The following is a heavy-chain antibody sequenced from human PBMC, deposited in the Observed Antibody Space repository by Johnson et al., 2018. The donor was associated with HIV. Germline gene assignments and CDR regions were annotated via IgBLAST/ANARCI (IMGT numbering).Heavy chain of an antibody. V-gene: IGHV3-30*04. CDR3: AREGRRSPDGFDI. CDR2: ISYDGRKK. D-gene: IGHD1-26*01. Sequence: QMQLVESGGGLVQPGGSLRLSCAASGFTFSRYSMHWVRQAPGKGLQWVAHISYDGRKKYYTESLRGRFTISRDNSNNTLYLQMNTLIAEDTAVYYCAREGRRSPDGFDIWCQGTMVTVSS. J-gene: IGHJ3*02. CDR1: GFTFSRYS.